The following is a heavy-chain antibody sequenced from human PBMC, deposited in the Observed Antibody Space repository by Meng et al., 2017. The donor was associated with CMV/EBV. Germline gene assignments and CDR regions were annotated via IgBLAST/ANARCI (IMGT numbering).Heavy chain of an antibody. J-gene: IGHJ4*02. D-gene: IGHD2-2*01. CDR2: INHSGST. Sequence: SSGYYWSWIRQPPGKGLEWIGEINHSGSTNYNPSLKSRVTISVDTSKNQFSLKRSSVTAADTAVYYCARGWGADIVVVPAAQKSFDYWGQGTLVTVSS. V-gene: IGHV4-34*01. CDR1: SSGYY. CDR3: ARGWGADIVVVPAAQKSFDY.